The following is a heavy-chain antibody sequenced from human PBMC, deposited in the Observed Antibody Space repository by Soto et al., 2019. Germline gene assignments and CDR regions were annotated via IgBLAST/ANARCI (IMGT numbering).Heavy chain of an antibody. CDR2: VNAGNDNT. CDR1: GYTLTNNV. Sequence: QVHLVQSGAEVKKPGASVKVSCKTSGYTLTNNVIHWVRQAPGQRLEWMGWVNAGNDNTKWSREFQGRLTLTKDASATTAYLERSSRTSEGTDIYYCAREVPYGDSQFHYWGLGTLVTVSS. CDR3: AREVPYGDSQFHY. J-gene: IGHJ4*01. V-gene: IGHV1-3*01. D-gene: IGHD2-21*02.